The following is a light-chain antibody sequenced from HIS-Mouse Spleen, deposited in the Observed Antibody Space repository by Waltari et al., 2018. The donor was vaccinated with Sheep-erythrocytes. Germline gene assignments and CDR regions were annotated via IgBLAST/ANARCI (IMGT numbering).Light chain of an antibody. CDR3: CSYAGSSTPWV. Sequence: QSALTQPASVSGSPGKSITISCTGTSSDVGSYNFVSWYQQHPGKAPKLMIYEGSKRPSGVSNRFSGSKSGNTASLTISGLQAEDEADYYCCSYAGSSTPWVFGGGTKLTVL. J-gene: IGLJ3*02. CDR1: SSDVGSYNF. CDR2: EGS. V-gene: IGLV2-23*01.